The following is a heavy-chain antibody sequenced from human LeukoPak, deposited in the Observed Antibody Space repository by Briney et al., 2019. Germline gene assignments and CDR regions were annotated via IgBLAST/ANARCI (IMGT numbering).Heavy chain of an antibody. D-gene: IGHD6-13*01. CDR1: GGSISSGGYS. CDR3: ARGARGQQDY. CDR2: IYHSGST. V-gene: IGHV4-30-2*01. J-gene: IGHJ4*02. Sequence: SETLSLTCAVSGGSISSGGYSWSWIRQPPGKGLEWIGYIYHSGSTYYNPSLKSRVTISVDRSKNQFSLKPSSVTAADTAVYYCARGARGQQDYWGQGTLVTVSS.